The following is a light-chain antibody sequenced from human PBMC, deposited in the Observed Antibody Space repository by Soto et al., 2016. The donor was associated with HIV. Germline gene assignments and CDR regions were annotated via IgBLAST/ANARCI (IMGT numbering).Light chain of an antibody. CDR2: KAS. V-gene: IGKV1-5*03. CDR3: QQYNSYWT. J-gene: IGKJ1*01. Sequence: DIQMTQFPSTLSASIGDRVTITCRASQSISSWLAWYQQKPGKAPKLLIYKASSLESGVPSRFSGSGSGTEFTLTISSLQPDDFATYYCQQYNSYWTFGQGTKVGNQT. CDR1: QSISSW.